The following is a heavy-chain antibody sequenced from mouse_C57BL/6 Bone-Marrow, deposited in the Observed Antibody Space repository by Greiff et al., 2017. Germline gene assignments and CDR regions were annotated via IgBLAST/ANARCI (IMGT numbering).Heavy chain of an antibody. V-gene: IGHV3-6*01. CDR3: ARGGVVAHWYFDV. CDR1: GYSITSGYY. CDR2: ISYDGSN. J-gene: IGHJ1*03. Sequence: ESGPGLVKPSQSLSLTCSVTGYSITSGYYWNWIRQFPGNKLEWMGYISYDGSNNYNPSLKNRISITRDTSKNQFFLKLNSVTTEDTATYYCARGGVVAHWYFDVWGTGTTVTVSS. D-gene: IGHD1-1*01.